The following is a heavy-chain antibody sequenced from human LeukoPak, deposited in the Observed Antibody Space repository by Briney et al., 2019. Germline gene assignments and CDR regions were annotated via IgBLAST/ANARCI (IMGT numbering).Heavy chain of an antibody. V-gene: IGHV3-21*01. CDR3: ARGGLWGNNWFDP. D-gene: IGHD3-16*01. CDR2: ISGSSTYI. J-gene: IGHJ5*02. CDR1: GFTFSSYS. Sequence: GGSLRLSCAASGFTFSSYSMNWVRQAPGKGLEWVSSISGSSTYIYYTDSVKGRFTISRDNAKNSLYLQMNSLRAEDTAVYYCARGGLWGNNWFDPWGQGTLVTVSS.